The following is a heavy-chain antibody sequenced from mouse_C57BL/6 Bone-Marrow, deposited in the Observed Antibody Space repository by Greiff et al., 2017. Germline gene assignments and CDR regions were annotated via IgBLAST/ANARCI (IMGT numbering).Heavy chain of an antibody. D-gene: IGHD1-3*01. CDR2: INPSSGYT. Sequence: VQLKESGAELARPGASVKMSCKASGYTFTSYTMHWVKQRPGQGLEWIGYINPSSGYTKYNQKFKDKATLTADKSSSTAYMQLSSLTSEDSAVYYCAIKGSSVPHWYFDVWGTGTTVTVSS. CDR3: AIKGSSVPHWYFDV. J-gene: IGHJ1*03. V-gene: IGHV1-4*01. CDR1: GYTFTSYT.